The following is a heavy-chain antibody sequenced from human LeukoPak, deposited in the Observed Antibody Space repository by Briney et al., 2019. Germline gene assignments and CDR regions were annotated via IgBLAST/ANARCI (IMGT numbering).Heavy chain of an antibody. CDR2: IYSGGST. Sequence: PGGSLRLSCAASGFTVSSNYMSWVRQAPGKGLEWVSVIYSGGSTYYADSVKGRFTISRDNSKNTLYLQMNSLRAEDTAVYYCARDLPSYDYVWGSYRHDAFDIWSQGTMVTVSS. CDR1: GFTVSSNY. CDR3: ARDLPSYDYVWGSYRHDAFDI. D-gene: IGHD3-16*02. V-gene: IGHV3-53*01. J-gene: IGHJ3*02.